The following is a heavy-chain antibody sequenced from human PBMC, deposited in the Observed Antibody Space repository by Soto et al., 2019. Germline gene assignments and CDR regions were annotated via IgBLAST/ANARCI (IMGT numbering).Heavy chain of an antibody. D-gene: IGHD3-22*01. V-gene: IGHV3-48*02. CDR2: ISSSSSTI. CDR1: GFTFSSYS. CDR3: ARDLPYYDSSGYYYPAFDY. Sequence: EVQLVESGGGLVQPGGSLRLSCAASGFTFSSYSMNWVRQAPGKRLEWVSYISSSSSTIYYADSVKGRFTISRDNAKNSLYLQMNSLRDEDTAVYYCARDLPYYDSSGYYYPAFDYWGQGTLVTVSS. J-gene: IGHJ4*02.